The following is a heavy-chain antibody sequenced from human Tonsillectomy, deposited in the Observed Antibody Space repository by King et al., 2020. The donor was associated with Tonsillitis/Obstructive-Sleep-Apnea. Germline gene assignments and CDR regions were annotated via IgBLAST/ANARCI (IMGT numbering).Heavy chain of an antibody. CDR3: ARGTYDSDAFDI. CDR2: IYWDGDK. D-gene: IGHD3-3*01. CDR1: GFSLTTGGVG. V-gene: IGHV2-5*02. Sequence: ITLKESGPTLVKPTQTLTLTCTFSGFSLTTGGVGVDWIRQPPGKALEWLALIYWDGDKRYSPSLKSWLTITKDTSKNQVVLTMTNMDPVDTATYYCARGTYDSDAFDIWGQGTMVTVSS. J-gene: IGHJ3*02.